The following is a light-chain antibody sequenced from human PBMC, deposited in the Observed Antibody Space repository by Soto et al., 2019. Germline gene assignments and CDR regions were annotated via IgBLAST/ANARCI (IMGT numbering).Light chain of an antibody. CDR1: SSDVGYYNY. J-gene: IGLJ2*01. CDR3: SSYTTSTTLV. V-gene: IGLV2-14*01. Sequence: QSALTQPASVSGSPGQSISISCTGTSSDVGYYNYVSWYQQHPGKAPKLMIYDVSNRPSGVSSRFSGSKSGNTASLTISGLQAEDEADYYCSSYTTSTTLVFGGGTKVTVL. CDR2: DVS.